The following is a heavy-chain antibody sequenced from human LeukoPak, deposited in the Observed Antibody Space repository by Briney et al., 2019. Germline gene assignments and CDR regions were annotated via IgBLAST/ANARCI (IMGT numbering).Heavy chain of an antibody. V-gene: IGHV3-21*01. CDR3: ARDSRGYSYGFESISGYYFDY. D-gene: IGHD5-18*01. CDR2: ISSSSSYM. Sequence: GGSLRLSCAASGFTFSSYSMNWVRQAPGKGLEWVSSISSSSSYMYYADSVKGRFTISRDNAKNSLYLQMNSLRAEDTAVYYCARDSRGYSYGFESISGYYFDYWGQGTLVTVSS. CDR1: GFTFSSYS. J-gene: IGHJ4*02.